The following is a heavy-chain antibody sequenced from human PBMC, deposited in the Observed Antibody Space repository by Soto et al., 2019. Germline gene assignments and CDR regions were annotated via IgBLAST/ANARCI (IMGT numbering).Heavy chain of an antibody. J-gene: IGHJ6*03. V-gene: IGHV1-69*02. CDR3: ARSRGSGSNYYYYYYMDV. CDR1: GGTFSSYT. CDR2: IIPILGIA. D-gene: IGHD3-10*01. Sequence: SVKVSCKASGGTFSSYTISWVRQAPGQGLEWMGRIIPILGIANYAQKFQGRVTITADKSTSTAYMELSSLRSEDTAVYYCARSRGSGSNYYYYYYMDVWGKGTTVTVSS.